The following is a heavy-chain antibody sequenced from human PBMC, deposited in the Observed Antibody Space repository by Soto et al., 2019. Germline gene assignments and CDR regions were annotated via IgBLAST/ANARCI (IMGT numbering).Heavy chain of an antibody. D-gene: IGHD4-17*01. V-gene: IGHV3-9*01. J-gene: IGHJ6*03. CDR1: GFTFDDYA. CDR3: AKGPPTVTKYYYYYMDV. Sequence: PGGSLRLSCAASGFTFDDYAMHWVRQAPGKGLEWVSGISGSSGSIGYADSVKGRFTISRDNSKNTLYLQMNSLRAEDTAVYYCAKGPPTVTKYYYYYMDVWGKGTTVTVS. CDR2: ISGSSGSI.